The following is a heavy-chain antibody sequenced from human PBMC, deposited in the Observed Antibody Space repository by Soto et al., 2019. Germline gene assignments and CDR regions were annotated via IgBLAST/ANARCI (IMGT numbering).Heavy chain of an antibody. J-gene: IGHJ4*02. CDR2: IYWDDDK. D-gene: IGHD3-10*01. V-gene: IGHV2-5*02. Sequence: ITLKESGPTLVKPTQTLTLTCTFSGFSLSTSGVGVGWIRQPPGKALEWLALIYWDDDKRYSPSLKSRLTTPKDTSKNQVVLTMTNIDPVDTATYYFAHTHGSGSYGNWGQGTLVTVSS. CDR1: GFSLSTSGVG. CDR3: AHTHGSGSYGN.